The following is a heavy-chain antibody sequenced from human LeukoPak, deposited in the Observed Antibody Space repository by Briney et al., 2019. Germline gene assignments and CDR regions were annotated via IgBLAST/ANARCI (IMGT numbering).Heavy chain of an antibody. CDR3: AREGYDSSGYYMIAY. D-gene: IGHD3-22*01. CDR1: GGSISSYY. CDR2: IYYSGST. J-gene: IGHJ4*02. V-gene: IGHV4-59*01. Sequence: KSSETLSLTCTVSGGSISSYYWSWIRQPPGKGLEWIGYIYYSGSTNYNPSLKSRVTISVDTSKNQFSLKLSSVTAADTAVYYCAREGYDSSGYYMIAYWGQGTLVTVSS.